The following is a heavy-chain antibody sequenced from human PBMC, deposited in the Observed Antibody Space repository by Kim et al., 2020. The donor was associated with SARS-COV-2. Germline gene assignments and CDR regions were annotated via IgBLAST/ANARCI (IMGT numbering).Heavy chain of an antibody. D-gene: IGHD3-10*01. Sequence: ASVKVSCKVSGYTLTELSMHWVRQAPGKGLEWMGGFDPEDGETIYAQKFQGRVTMTEDTSTDTAYMELSSLRSEDTAVYYCATDLCTSHTSITMVRGVIEGRGGYFDLWGRGTLDTVSS. CDR1: GYTLTELS. V-gene: IGHV1-24*01. CDR2: FDPEDGET. J-gene: IGHJ2*01. CDR3: ATDLCTSHTSITMVRGVIEGRGGYFDL.